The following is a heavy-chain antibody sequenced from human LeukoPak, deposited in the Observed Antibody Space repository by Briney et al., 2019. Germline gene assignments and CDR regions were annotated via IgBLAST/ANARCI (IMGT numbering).Heavy chain of an antibody. V-gene: IGHV3-21*01. Sequence: GGSLRLSCAASGFTFSSYSMNWVRQAPGKGLEWVSSISSSSSYIYYADSVKGRFTISRDNAKNSLYLQMNSLRAEGTAVYYCARARYSSGWYIDYWGQGTLVTVSS. D-gene: IGHD6-19*01. CDR2: ISSSSSYI. CDR1: GFTFSSYS. CDR3: ARARYSSGWYIDY. J-gene: IGHJ4*02.